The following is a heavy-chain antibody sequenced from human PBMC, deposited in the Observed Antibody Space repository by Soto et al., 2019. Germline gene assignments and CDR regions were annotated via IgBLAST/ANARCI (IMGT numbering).Heavy chain of an antibody. CDR1: GFTFSSYG. Sequence: PGGSLRLSCAASGFTFSSYGLHWVRQAPGKGLEWVAFISYDGRHQYYADSVKGRFTISRDTSKNTLYLKMDSLRPDDTAVYYCATEKTIYRGPTGYFDSWGQGILVTVSS. J-gene: IGHJ4*02. V-gene: IGHV3-30*04. CDR2: ISYDGRHQ. D-gene: IGHD1-26*01. CDR3: ATEKTIYRGPTGYFDS.